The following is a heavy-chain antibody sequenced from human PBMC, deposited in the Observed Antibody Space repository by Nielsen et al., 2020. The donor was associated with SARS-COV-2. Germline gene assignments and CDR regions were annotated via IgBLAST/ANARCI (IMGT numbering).Heavy chain of an antibody. CDR3: AREQRTSGFDY. CDR2: ISGNGENI. Sequence: GGSLRLSCTASGFTFSYYEMNWVRQAPGQGLEWVSYISGNGENIDYADFVEGRFTLSRDNAENSLYLQLNSLRAEDTALYYCAREQRTSGFDYWGQGTLLTVSS. J-gene: IGHJ4*02. CDR1: GFTFSYYE. D-gene: IGHD2-2*01. V-gene: IGHV3-48*03.